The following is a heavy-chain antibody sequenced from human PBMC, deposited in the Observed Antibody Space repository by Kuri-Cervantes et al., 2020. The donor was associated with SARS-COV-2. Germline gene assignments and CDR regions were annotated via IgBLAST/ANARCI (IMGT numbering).Heavy chain of an antibody. CDR3: ARSSGLLWFGELFH. D-gene: IGHD3-10*01. V-gene: IGHV3-64*01. Sequence: GESLKISCAASGFTFSGSAMHWVRQAPGKGLEYVSAISSNGGSTYYANSVKGRFTISRDNSKNTLYLQMGSLRAEDMAVYYCARSSGLLWFGELFHWGQGTLVTVSS. CDR2: ISSNGGST. J-gene: IGHJ4*02. CDR1: GFTFSGSA.